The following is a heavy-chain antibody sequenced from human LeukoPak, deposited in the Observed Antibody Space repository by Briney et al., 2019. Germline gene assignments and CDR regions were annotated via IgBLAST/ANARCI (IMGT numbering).Heavy chain of an antibody. D-gene: IGHD3-22*01. J-gene: IGHJ4*02. CDR3: ARDLNLYYYDSSGYGFDY. CDR2: FNTNTGNP. V-gene: IGHV7-4-1*02. Sequence: ASVKVSCKASGYTFTSYAMNWVRQAPGQGLEWMGWFNTNTGNPTYAQGFTGRFVFSLDTSVSTAYLQISSLKAEDTAVYYCARDLNLYYYDSSGYGFDYWGQGTLVTVSS. CDR1: GYTFTSYA.